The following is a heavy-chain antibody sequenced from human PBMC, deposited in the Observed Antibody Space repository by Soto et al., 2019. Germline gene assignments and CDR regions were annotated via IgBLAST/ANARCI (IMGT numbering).Heavy chain of an antibody. V-gene: IGHV1-3*01. Sequence: ASVKVSCKASGYTFTSYAMHWVRQAPGQRLEWMGWINAGNGNTKYSQKFQGRVTITRDTSASTAYMELSSLRSEDTAVYYCARDSIRGYCRSTSCYVGYYGMAVWGQGTRVTVSS. D-gene: IGHD2-2*01. J-gene: IGHJ6*02. CDR1: GYTFTSYA. CDR2: INAGNGNT. CDR3: ARDSIRGYCRSTSCYVGYYGMAV.